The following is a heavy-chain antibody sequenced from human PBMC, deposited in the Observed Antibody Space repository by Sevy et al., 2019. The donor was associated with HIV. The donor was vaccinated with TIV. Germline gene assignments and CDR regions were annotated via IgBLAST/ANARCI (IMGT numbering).Heavy chain of an antibody. J-gene: IGHJ4*02. CDR1: GGSLSSYA. CDR2: FDPEDGER. CDR3: ATSREYYEDNSGYLDY. V-gene: IGHV1-24*01. Sequence: ASVKVSCKASGGSLSSYAISWVRQAPRKGLEWMGRFDPEDGERIYAQKFQGRVTMTEDTSRDTAYMELNSLRSEDTAMYYCATSREYYEDNSGYLDYWGQGILVTVSS. D-gene: IGHD3-16*01.